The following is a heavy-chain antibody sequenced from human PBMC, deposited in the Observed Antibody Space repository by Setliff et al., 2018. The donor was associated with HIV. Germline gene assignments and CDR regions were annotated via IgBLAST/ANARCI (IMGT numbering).Heavy chain of an antibody. D-gene: IGHD3-10*01. CDR3: ARVRGGSSRGFLDY. Sequence: SETLSLTCTVSSDSLSSHYWSWIRQPPGKGLEWVGHIYINGITNYSPSLESRVTISVDTSKKQFSLRLSSVTAADTAVYYCARVRGGSSRGFLDYWGLGTLVTVS. J-gene: IGHJ4*02. V-gene: IGHV4-4*08. CDR1: SDSLSSHY. CDR2: IYINGIT.